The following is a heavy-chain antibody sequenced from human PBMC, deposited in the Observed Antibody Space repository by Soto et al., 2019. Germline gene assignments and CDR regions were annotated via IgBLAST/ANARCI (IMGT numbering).Heavy chain of an antibody. CDR2: IYYSGIT. CDR1: CGSIISGGYY. V-gene: IGHV4-31*03. CDR3: ARDRGGGSNWFDP. D-gene: IGHD3-16*01. J-gene: IGHJ5*02. Sequence: SATLSLTSTVSCGSIISGGYYWSWIRQHPGKGLEWIVYIYYSGITYYNPSLKIRVTISVDTSKNQFSLKLSSVTAADTAVYYCARDRGGGSNWFDPWGQGTLVTVSS.